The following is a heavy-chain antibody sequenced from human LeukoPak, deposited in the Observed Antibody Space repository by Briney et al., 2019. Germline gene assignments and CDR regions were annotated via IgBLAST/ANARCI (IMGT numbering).Heavy chain of an antibody. Sequence: ASVKVSCKPSGYTFTSYGISWVRQAPGQGLEWMGWISAYNGNTNYAQKLQGRVTMTTDTSTSTAYMELRGLISDNTAVYYCASHGNVDAFDIWGQGTVVTVSS. J-gene: IGHJ3*02. V-gene: IGHV1-18*01. D-gene: IGHD4-23*01. CDR2: ISAYNGNT. CDR1: GYTFTSYG. CDR3: ASHGNVDAFDI.